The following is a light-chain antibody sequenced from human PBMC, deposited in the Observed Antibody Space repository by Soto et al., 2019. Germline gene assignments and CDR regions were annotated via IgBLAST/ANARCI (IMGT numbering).Light chain of an antibody. V-gene: IGKV3-20*01. CDR3: QQSGSSPLT. J-gene: IGKJ4*01. Sequence: EILLAQSPGTLSLSPGERATLSCRASQSVRSSYLAWYQQKPGQAPRLLIYGASSRATGIPDRFSGSGSGTDFTLTINRLEHEAFGVYYSQQSGSSPLTFGGGAKVDIK. CDR1: QSVRSSY. CDR2: GAS.